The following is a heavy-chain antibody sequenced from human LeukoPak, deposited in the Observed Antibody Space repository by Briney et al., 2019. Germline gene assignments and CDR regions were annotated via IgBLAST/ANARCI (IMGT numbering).Heavy chain of an antibody. D-gene: IGHD1-26*01. CDR1: GYTFTSID. Sequence: GASVKVSCKASGYTFTSIDVIWVRQATGQGLEWMGWMNPNSGNTGYAQKFQGRVTMTRNTSISTAYMELSSLTSEDTAVYYCARGSYYCDDWGQGTLVTVSS. J-gene: IGHJ4*02. CDR3: ARGSYYCDD. V-gene: IGHV1-8*01. CDR2: MNPNSGNT.